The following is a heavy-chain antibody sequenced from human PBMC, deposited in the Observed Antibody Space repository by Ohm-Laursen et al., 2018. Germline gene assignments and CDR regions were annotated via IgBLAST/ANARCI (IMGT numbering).Heavy chain of an antibody. J-gene: IGHJ4*02. Sequence: SLRLSCAASGLTVSVNYMTWVRQAPGKGLEWVSLINSGGSTYYADSVEGRFTISRDNSKNTLYLQMNSLRAQGTAVYYCARVDYWGQGTLVTVSS. CDR3: ARVDY. CDR2: INSGGST. V-gene: IGHV3-66*01. CDR1: GLTVSVNY.